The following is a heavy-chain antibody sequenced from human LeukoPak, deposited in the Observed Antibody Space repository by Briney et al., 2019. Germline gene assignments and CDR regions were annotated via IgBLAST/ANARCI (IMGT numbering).Heavy chain of an antibody. CDR2: ISSSSSTI. CDR3: AKGEYYYGSGSPQVSGV. V-gene: IGHV3-48*01. Sequence: GGSLRLSCAASGFTFSSYSMNWVRQAPGKGLEWVSYISSSSSTIYYADSVKGRFTISRDNAKNSLYLQMNSLRAEDTAVYYCAKGEYYYGSGSPQVSGVWGQGTTVTVSS. D-gene: IGHD3-10*01. CDR1: GFTFSSYS. J-gene: IGHJ6*02.